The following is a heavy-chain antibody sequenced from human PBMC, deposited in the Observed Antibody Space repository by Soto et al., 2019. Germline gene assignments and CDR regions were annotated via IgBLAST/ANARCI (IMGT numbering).Heavy chain of an antibody. CDR3: AREGFTFGPGAVRGAFDT. V-gene: IGHV1-58*01. Sequence: ASVKVSCKASGFTFTSSAVQWVRQARGQRLEWIGWIVVGIGTTNYAQKFQERVTITRDMSTSTAYMELSSLTSEDTAVYYCAREGFTFGPGAVRGAFDTWGQGTMVTVSS. CDR2: IVVGIGTT. J-gene: IGHJ3*02. D-gene: IGHD4-4*01. CDR1: GFTFTSSA.